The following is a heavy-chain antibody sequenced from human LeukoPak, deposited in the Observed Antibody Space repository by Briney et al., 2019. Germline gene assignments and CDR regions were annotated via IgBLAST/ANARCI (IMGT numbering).Heavy chain of an antibody. Sequence: PGGSLRLSCAASGFAVKSSYMNWVRQAPGKGLEWVSYISSIGSTIYYADSVKGRFTISRDNAKNSLYLQMNSLRAEDTAVYYCARDFYYYDSSAYMNWGQGTLVTVSS. CDR2: ISSIGSTI. J-gene: IGHJ4*02. D-gene: IGHD3-22*01. V-gene: IGHV3-11*01. CDR1: GFAVKSSY. CDR3: ARDFYYYDSSAYMN.